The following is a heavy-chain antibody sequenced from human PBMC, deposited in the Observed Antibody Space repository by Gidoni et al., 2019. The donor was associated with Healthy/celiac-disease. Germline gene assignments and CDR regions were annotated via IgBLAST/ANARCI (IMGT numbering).Heavy chain of an antibody. CDR3: ARDGTIFSQRDYYMDV. CDR1: GFTFSSYW. V-gene: IGHV3-7*03. J-gene: IGHJ6*03. D-gene: IGHD3-3*01. CDR2: IKQDGSEK. Sequence: EVQLVESGGGLVQPGGSLRLSCAASGFTFSSYWMSWVRQAPGKGLEWVANIKQDGSEKYYVDSVKGRFTISRDNAKNSLYLQMNSLRAEDTAVYYCARDGTIFSQRDYYMDVWGKGTTVTVSS.